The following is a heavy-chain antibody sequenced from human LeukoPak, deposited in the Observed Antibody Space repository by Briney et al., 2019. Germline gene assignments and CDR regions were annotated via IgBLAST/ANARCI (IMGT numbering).Heavy chain of an antibody. V-gene: IGHV4-39*01. CDR3: ARQSYSSGWSGVNWFDP. D-gene: IGHD6-19*01. CDR2: IYYSGST. J-gene: IGHJ5*02. CDR1: GGSISSSSYY. Sequence: PSETLSLTCTVSGGSISSSSYYWGWIRQPPGKGLERIGSIYYSGSTYYNPSLKSRVTISVDTSKNQFSLKLSSVTAADTAVYYCARQSYSSGWSGVNWFDPWGQGTLVTVSS.